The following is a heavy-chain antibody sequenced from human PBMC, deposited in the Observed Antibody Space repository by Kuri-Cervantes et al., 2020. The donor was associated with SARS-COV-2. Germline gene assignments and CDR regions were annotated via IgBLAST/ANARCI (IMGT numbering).Heavy chain of an antibody. CDR2: TYGGGST. Sequence: LSLPRSASGFTVSSNYMSWVRPAPGKGLEWVLITYGGGSTYYADSVKDRFTISRDNSKNTLYLQMNSLRAEDKAVYYCARGYEARYSSSWYLDYWGQGTLVTVSS. J-gene: IGHJ4*02. V-gene: IGHV3-53*01. CDR1: GFTVSSNY. D-gene: IGHD6-13*01. CDR3: ARGYEARYSSSWYLDY.